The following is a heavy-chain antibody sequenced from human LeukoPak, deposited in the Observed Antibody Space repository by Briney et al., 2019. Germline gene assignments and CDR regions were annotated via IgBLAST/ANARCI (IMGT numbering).Heavy chain of an antibody. Sequence: GGSLRLSCAASGFTFNDYNMNWVRQAPGKGLEWISYISSTSGSIHYADSVKGRFTISRDNAKNSLFLQMNSLRAEDTAVYYCARDLVVRPGDGGKFDPWGQGTRVTVSS. J-gene: IGHJ5*02. CDR3: ARDLVVRPGDGGKFDP. V-gene: IGHV3-48*04. CDR1: GFTFNDYN. CDR2: ISSTSGSI. D-gene: IGHD2-15*01.